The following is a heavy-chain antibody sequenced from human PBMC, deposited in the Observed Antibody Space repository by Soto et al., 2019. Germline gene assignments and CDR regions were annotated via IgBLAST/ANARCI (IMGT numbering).Heavy chain of an antibody. Sequence: GGSLRLSCAASGFTFSNAWMNWVRQAPGKGLEWVGRIKSKTDGGTTDYAAPVKGRFTISRDDSKNTLYLQMNSLKTEDTAVYYCTTYCSGGSCYWSHAFDIWGQGTMVTVSS. J-gene: IGHJ3*02. CDR1: GFTFSNAW. D-gene: IGHD2-15*01. CDR2: IKSKTDGGTT. V-gene: IGHV3-15*07. CDR3: TTYCSGGSCYWSHAFDI.